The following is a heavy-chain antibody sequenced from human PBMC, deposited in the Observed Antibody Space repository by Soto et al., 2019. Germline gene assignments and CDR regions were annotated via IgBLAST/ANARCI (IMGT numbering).Heavy chain of an antibody. CDR1: GFAFGDFA. Sequence: PGGSLRLSCITSGFAFGDFAMTWFRQAPGKGLEWVGFITSKKYGGKTEYAASVKGRFSISRDDSESIAYLQMNNLKTDDTAVYYCSRLPPERYGAYDFPMDVWGKGTTVTVSS. CDR2: ITSKKYGGKT. CDR3: SRLPPERYGAYDFPMDV. D-gene: IGHD5-12*01. V-gene: IGHV3-49*03. J-gene: IGHJ6*04.